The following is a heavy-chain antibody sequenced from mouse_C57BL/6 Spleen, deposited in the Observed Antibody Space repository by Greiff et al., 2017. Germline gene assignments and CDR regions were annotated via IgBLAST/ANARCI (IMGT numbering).Heavy chain of an antibody. CDR2: ILPGSGGT. D-gene: IGHD2-1*01. V-gene: IGHV1-9*01. CDR3: ARYGNSWDD. Sequence: VKLMESGAELMKPGASVKLSCTATGYTFTGYWIEWVKQRPGHGLEWIGEILPGSGGTNYNKKFKGKATFTADTSSNTAYMQLSSLTTEDSAIYYCARYGNSWDDWGKGTTLTVSS. J-gene: IGHJ2*01. CDR1: GYTFTGYW.